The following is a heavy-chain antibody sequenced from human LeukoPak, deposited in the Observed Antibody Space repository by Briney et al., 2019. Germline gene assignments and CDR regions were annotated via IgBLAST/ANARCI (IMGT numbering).Heavy chain of an antibody. V-gene: IGHV1-69*04. Sequence: ASVKVSCKASGGTFSSYAISWVRQAPGQGLEWMGRIIPILGIANYAQKFQGRVTITADKSTSTAYMELSSLRSEDTAVYYCAMSGVSPYRVDYWGQGTLVTVSS. J-gene: IGHJ4*02. CDR3: AMSGVSPYRVDY. D-gene: IGHD2-8*01. CDR2: IIPILGIA. CDR1: GGTFSSYA.